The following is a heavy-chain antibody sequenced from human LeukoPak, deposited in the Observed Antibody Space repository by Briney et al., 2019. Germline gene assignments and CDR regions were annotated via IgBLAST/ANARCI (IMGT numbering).Heavy chain of an antibody. J-gene: IGHJ6*02. Sequence: GGSLRLSCAASGFTFSNYWMSWVRQAPGKGLEWVANIKQDGSEKHYLDSVKGRFSIFRDNAKKSLFLHMNSLRAEDTAIYYCARDTSGYSTIWYPDYYNGMDVWGQGTTVTVSS. CDR2: IKQDGSEK. CDR1: GFTFSNYW. CDR3: ARDTSGYSTIWYPDYYNGMDV. V-gene: IGHV3-7*01. D-gene: IGHD6-13*01.